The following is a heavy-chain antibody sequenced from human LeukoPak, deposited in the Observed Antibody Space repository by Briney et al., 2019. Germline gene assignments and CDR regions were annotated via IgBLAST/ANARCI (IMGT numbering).Heavy chain of an antibody. CDR3: AKGSAGDFDY. CDR1: GFTFEDYA. CDR2: ISWDSGTI. D-gene: IGHD6-13*01. Sequence: GGSLRHSCAAAGFTFEDYAMHWVRQAPGKGLEWVSGISWDSGTIGYADSVKGRFTISRDNAKNSLYLQMNSLRAEDTALYYCAKGSAGDFDYWGQGTLVTVSS. V-gene: IGHV3-9*01. J-gene: IGHJ4*02.